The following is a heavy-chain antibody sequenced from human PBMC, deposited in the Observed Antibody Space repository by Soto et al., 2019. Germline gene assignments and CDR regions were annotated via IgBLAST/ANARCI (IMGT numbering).Heavy chain of an antibody. CDR3: PRTVAGTAWVDY. D-gene: IGHD6-19*01. Sequence: QVQLQQWGAGLLKPSETLSLTCADYGGSFSGYYWSWIRQPPGKGLEWIGEINHSGSTNYNPSLNSRVTMSVDTSKYQFSLTLSSVTAADTAVYYCPRTVAGTAWVDYWGQATLFTVSS. CDR2: INHSGST. J-gene: IGHJ4*02. V-gene: IGHV4-34*01. CDR1: GGSFSGYY.